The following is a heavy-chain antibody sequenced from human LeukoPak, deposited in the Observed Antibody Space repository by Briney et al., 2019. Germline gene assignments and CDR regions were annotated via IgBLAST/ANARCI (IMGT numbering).Heavy chain of an antibody. D-gene: IGHD6-19*01. J-gene: IGHJ3*02. V-gene: IGHV3-48*02. CDR3: VREVKTGWSFGEFDI. CDR1: GFTFSSYC. Sequence: PGRSLRLSCEASGFTFSSYCMSWVRQAPGKGLEWVALISSDSARIYYADSVKGRFTISRDSAKNSLYLQMNGLREEDTAVYYCVREVKTGWSFGEFDIWGQGTLVTVSS. CDR2: ISSDSARI.